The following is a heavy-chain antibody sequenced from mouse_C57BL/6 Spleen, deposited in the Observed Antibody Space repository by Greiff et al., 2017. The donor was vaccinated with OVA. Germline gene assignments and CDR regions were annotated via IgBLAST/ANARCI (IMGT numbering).Heavy chain of an antibody. CDR3: ARGGGYDNYAMDY. D-gene: IGHD2-2*01. Sequence: QVQLQQPGAELVKPGASVKLSCKASGYTFTSYWMQWVKQRPGQGLEWIGEIDPSDSYTNYNQKFKGKATLTVDTSSSTAYMQLSSLTSEDSAVYYCARGGGYDNYAMDYWGQGTSVTVSS. J-gene: IGHJ4*01. CDR2: IDPSDSYT. CDR1: GYTFTSYW. V-gene: IGHV1-50*01.